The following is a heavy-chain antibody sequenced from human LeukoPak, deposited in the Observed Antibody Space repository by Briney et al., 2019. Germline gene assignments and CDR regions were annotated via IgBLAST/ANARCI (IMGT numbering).Heavy chain of an antibody. CDR2: ISSSGSTI. J-gene: IGHJ4*02. Sequence: TGGSLRLSCAASGFTFNYYAMNWVRQAPGKGLEWVSYISSSGSTIYNADSVRGRFTISRDNPKNSLSLQMNSLRVEDTAIYYGARGETYGKYGEYGGQGPLLTVSS. CDR1: GFTFNYYA. V-gene: IGHV3-48*03. D-gene: IGHD3-10*01. CDR3: ARGETYGKYGEY.